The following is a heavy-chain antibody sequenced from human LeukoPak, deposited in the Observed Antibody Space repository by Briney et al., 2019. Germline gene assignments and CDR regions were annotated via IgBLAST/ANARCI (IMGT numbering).Heavy chain of an antibody. CDR2: ITASGST. J-gene: IGHJ4*02. Sequence: PSETLSLTCSVSGAPVNNHHWGWIRQPAGKGLEWIGRITASGSTNYTPSLRSRVTISVDKSKNQLFLRLASVTAADTAVYYCARDKVVVAASGKYYFDYWGQGTLSPSPQ. CDR3: ARDKVVVAASGKYYFDY. CDR1: GAPVNNHH. V-gene: IGHV4-4*07. D-gene: IGHD2-15*01.